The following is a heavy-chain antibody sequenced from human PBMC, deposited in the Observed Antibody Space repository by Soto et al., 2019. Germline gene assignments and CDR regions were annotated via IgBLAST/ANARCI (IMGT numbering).Heavy chain of an antibody. V-gene: IGHV3-74*01. CDR1: GFTFSSYW. Sequence: EVQLVESGGGLVQPGGSLRLSCAASGFTFSSYWMHWVRQAPGKGLVWVSRIKSDGSTTNYADSVKGRFTISRDNAKNTVYLQMYSLRAEDTAVYYCARGEGSPDGYFDYWGQGMLVTVSS. J-gene: IGHJ4*02. CDR2: IKSDGSTT. D-gene: IGHD1-26*01. CDR3: ARGEGSPDGYFDY.